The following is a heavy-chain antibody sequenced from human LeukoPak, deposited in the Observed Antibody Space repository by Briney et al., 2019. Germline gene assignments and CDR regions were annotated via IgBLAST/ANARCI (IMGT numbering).Heavy chain of an antibody. Sequence: PSETLSLTCAVYGGSFSDYNWNRLRQSPGRGLEWIGEINHSGGTNYNPSLKSRVTISIDTSRKQFSLKLTSVTAADTAVYYCARGLPGYWGQGTLVTVSS. CDR3: ARGLPGY. CDR2: INHSGGT. J-gene: IGHJ4*02. V-gene: IGHV4-34*01. CDR1: GGSFSDYN.